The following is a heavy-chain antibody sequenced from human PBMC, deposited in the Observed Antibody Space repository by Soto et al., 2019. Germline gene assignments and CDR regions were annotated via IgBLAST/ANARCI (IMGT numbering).Heavy chain of an antibody. Sequence: ASVKVSCKASGYTFTSYGISWVRQAPGQGPEWMGWISAYNGNTNYAQKLQGRVTMTTDTSTSTAYMELRSLRSDDTAVYYCARDSFSGYTPHYFDYWGQGTLVTVSS. J-gene: IGHJ4*02. D-gene: IGHD3-22*01. CDR1: GYTFTSYG. CDR3: ARDSFSGYTPHYFDY. CDR2: ISAYNGNT. V-gene: IGHV1-18*01.